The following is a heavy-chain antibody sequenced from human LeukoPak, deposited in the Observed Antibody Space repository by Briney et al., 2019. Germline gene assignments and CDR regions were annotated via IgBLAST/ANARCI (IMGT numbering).Heavy chain of an antibody. CDR2: IYTSGST. J-gene: IGHJ4*02. CDR3: ARGTPKYCSSTSCPTPPFDY. Sequence: SETLSLTCIVSGDSTSSFYWNWIRQSAGKGLEWIGRIYTSGSTNYNPSLKSRVTMSVDTSKNQFSLKLSSVTAADTAVYYWARGTPKYCSSTSCPTPPFDYWGQGTLVTVSS. D-gene: IGHD2-2*01. V-gene: IGHV4-4*07. CDR1: GDSTSSFY.